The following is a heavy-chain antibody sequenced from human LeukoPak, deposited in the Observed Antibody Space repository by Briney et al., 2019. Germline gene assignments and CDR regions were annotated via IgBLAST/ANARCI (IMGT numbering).Heavy chain of an antibody. Sequence: SETLSLTCTVSGGSISSSNYYWSWIRQPPGKGLEWIGEINHSGSTNYSPSLKSRVTISVDTSKNQFSLKLSSVTAADTAVYYCARERPSYYDILTGYYPRSLPYYFDYWGQGTLVTVSS. J-gene: IGHJ4*02. V-gene: IGHV4-39*07. CDR3: ARERPSYYDILTGYYPRSLPYYFDY. CDR2: INHSGST. CDR1: GGSISSSNYY. D-gene: IGHD3-9*01.